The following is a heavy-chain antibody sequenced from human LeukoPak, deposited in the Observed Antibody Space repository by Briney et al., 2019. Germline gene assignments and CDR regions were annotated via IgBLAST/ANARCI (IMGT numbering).Heavy chain of an antibody. J-gene: IGHJ4*02. CDR3: ATAPATYSSGWLSH. Sequence: TTSETLSLTCAVYGGSFSGYYWSWIRQPPGKGLEWIGEINHSGSTNYNPSLKSRVTISVDTSKNQFSLKLSSVTAADTAVYYCATAPATYSSGWLSHWGQGTLVTVSS. CDR2: INHSGST. V-gene: IGHV4-34*01. CDR1: GGSFSGYY. D-gene: IGHD6-19*01.